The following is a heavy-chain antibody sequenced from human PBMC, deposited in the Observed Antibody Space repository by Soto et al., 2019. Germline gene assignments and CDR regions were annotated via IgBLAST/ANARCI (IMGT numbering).Heavy chain of an antibody. J-gene: IGHJ4*02. CDR3: ARDLMDTAMDPGLADGRPRDY. V-gene: IGHV3-21*01. CDR2: ISSSSSYI. D-gene: IGHD5-18*01. CDR1: GFTFSSYS. Sequence: GGSLRLSCAASGFTFSSYSMNWVRQAPGKGLEWVSSISSSSSYIYYADSVKGRFTISRDNAKNSLYLQMNSLRAEDTAVYYCARDLMDTAMDPGLADGRPRDYWGQGTLVTVSS.